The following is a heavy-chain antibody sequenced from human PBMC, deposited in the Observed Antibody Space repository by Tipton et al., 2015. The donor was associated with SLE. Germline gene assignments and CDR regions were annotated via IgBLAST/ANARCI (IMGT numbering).Heavy chain of an antibody. Sequence: TLSLTCTVSGGSISSYYWSWIRQPPGKGLEWIGYIYYSGSTNYNPSLKSRVTISVDTSKNQFSLKLSSVTAADTAVYYCVGGDPFFDYWGQGTLVTVSS. CDR1: GGSISSYY. J-gene: IGHJ4*02. CDR3: VGGDPFFDY. V-gene: IGHV4-59*07. CDR2: IYYSGST. D-gene: IGHD2-21*01.